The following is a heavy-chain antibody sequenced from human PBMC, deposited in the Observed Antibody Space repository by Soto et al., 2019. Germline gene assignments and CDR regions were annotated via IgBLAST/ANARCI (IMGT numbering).Heavy chain of an antibody. CDR2: INHSGST. CDR3: ARRDSSGCYHFDY. V-gene: IGHV4-34*01. D-gene: IGHD6-19*01. Sequence: QVQLQQWGAGLLKPSETLSLTCAVYGGYFSGYYWSWIRQPPGKGLEWMGEINHSGSTNYNPALKSRVTIPVDASKDQCSVKLNSVTAGDTALYYCARRDSSGCYHFDYLGQGTLVIVSS. J-gene: IGHJ4*02. CDR1: GGYFSGYY.